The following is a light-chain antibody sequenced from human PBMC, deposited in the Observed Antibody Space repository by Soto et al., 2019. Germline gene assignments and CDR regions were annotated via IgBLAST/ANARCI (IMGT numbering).Light chain of an antibody. CDR1: QSISDN. J-gene: IGKJ3*01. CDR2: GAS. V-gene: IGKV3-15*01. Sequence: EIVMTQSPATLSVSPGVRATLSCRASQSISDNLAWYQQKPGQAPRLLIHGASTRATAVPARFSGSGSGTEFTLTMSSLQSEDFAVYYCQQYNNWPLTFGPGTKVDVK. CDR3: QQYNNWPLT.